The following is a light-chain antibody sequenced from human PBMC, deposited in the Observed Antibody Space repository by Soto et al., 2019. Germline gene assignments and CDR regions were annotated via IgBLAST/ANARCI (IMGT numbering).Light chain of an antibody. J-gene: IGKJ5*01. V-gene: IGKV1-5*01. CDR1: QSISSW. CDR3: QQYNSYSP. CDR2: DAS. Sequence: DIQMTQTPSTLSASVGDRVTITCRASQSISSWLAWYQQKPGKAPKLLIYDASSLESGVPSRFSGSGSGTEFTLTISSLQPDDFATYYCQQYNSYSPFAQGTRLEI.